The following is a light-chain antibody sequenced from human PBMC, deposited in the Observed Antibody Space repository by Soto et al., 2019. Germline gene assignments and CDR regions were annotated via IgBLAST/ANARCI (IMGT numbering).Light chain of an antibody. CDR1: QGFSNN. J-gene: IGKJ3*01. CDR2: AAS. V-gene: IGKV1-27*01. Sequence: DIQMTQSPSSLFPSVGERVPITCRAGQGFSNNLAWYQQKPGKVPKLLIYAASPLQSGVPSRFSGSGSGTDFTLTISGLQPEDVATYYCQKYNSAPRTFGPGTKVDIK. CDR3: QKYNSAPRT.